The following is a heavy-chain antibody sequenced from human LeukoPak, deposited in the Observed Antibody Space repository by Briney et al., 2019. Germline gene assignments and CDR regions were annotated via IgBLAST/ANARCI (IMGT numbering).Heavy chain of an antibody. J-gene: IGHJ4*02. CDR1: GGSFSGYY. CDR2: INHSGST. CDR3: ACASDYDSSGYYFPFDY. Sequence: TSETLSLTCAVYGGSFSGYYWSWIRQPPGKGLEWIGEINHSGSTNYNPSLKSRVTISVDTSKNQFSLKLSSVTAADTAVYYCACASDYDSSGYYFPFDYWGQGTLVTVSS. V-gene: IGHV4-34*01. D-gene: IGHD3-22*01.